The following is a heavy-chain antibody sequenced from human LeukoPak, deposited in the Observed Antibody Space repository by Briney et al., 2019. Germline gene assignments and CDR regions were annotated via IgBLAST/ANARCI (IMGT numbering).Heavy chain of an antibody. CDR1: GFTFDDYG. V-gene: IGHV3-20*04. CDR3: AKGSKAVVFTRDHYMDV. D-gene: IGHD3-22*01. Sequence: GGSLRLSCAASGFTFDDYGMSWVRQAPGKGLEWVSGINWNGGSTGYADSVKGRFTISRDNAKNSLYLQMNSLRAEDTALYYCAKGSKAVVFTRDHYMDVWGKGTTVTFSS. CDR2: INWNGGST. J-gene: IGHJ6*03.